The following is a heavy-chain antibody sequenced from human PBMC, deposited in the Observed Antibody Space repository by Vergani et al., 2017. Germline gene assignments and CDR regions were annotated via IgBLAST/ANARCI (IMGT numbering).Heavy chain of an antibody. V-gene: IGHV4-4*07. CDR2: ISTSGST. CDR1: GGSISSYY. J-gene: IGHJ5*02. CDR3: ARDGHYYYDSQRYRFDP. Sequence: QVQLQESGPGLVKPSETLSLTCTVSGGSISSYYWSWIRQPAGKGLEWIGRISTSGSTNYNPSLKSRVTMSVDTSKNQFSLKLSSVTAADPAVYYCARDGHYYYDSQRYRFDPWGQGTLVTVSS. D-gene: IGHD3-22*01.